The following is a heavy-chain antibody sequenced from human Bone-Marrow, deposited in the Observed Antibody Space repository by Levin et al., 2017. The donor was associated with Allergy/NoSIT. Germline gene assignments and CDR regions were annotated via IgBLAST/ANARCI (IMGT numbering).Heavy chain of an antibody. CDR1: GFTFDDYA. CDR2: ISWNSGSI. V-gene: IGHV3-9*01. CDR3: AKFPTYCSSTSCPSNYYGMDV. D-gene: IGHD2-2*01. J-gene: IGHJ6*02. Sequence: GGSLRLSCAASGFTFDDYAMHWVRQAPGKGLEWVSGISWNSGSIGYADSVKGRFTISRDNAKNSLYLQMNSLRAEDTALYYCAKFPTYCSSTSCPSNYYGMDVWGQGTTVTVSS.